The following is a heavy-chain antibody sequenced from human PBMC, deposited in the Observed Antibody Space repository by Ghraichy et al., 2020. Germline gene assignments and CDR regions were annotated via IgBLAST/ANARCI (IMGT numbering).Heavy chain of an antibody. D-gene: IGHD3-22*01. V-gene: IGHV3-21*01. CDR1: GFTFSTSS. J-gene: IGHJ4*01. CDR3: ARDSRTRGPYYYSSPYDY. CDR2: ISSGGTYT. Sequence: GGSLRLSCAASGFTFSTSSMNWVRQAPGKGLEWVSSISSGGTYTAYADSVKGRFTVSRDNAKNSLYLQMNSLRAEDTALYYCARDSRTRGPYYYSSPYDYWGRGTRVTVSS.